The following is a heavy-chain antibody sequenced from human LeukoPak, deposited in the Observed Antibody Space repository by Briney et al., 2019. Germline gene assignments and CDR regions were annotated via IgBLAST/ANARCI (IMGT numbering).Heavy chain of an antibody. CDR3: ARGRGSYFEDFDY. CDR2: MNPNSGNT. J-gene: IGHJ4*02. V-gene: IGHV1-8*01. Sequence: ASVKVSCKASGYTFTSYDINWVRQATGQGLEWVGWMNPNSGNTGYAQKFQGRVTITRNTSISTAYMELSSLRSDDTAVYYCARGRGSYFEDFDYWGQGTLVTVSS. CDR1: GYTFTSYD. D-gene: IGHD1-26*01.